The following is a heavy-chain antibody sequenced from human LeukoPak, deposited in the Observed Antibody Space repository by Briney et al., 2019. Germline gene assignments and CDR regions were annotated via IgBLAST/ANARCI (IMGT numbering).Heavy chain of an antibody. V-gene: IGHV3-21*01. Sequence: GGSLRLSCAASGFTFSSYAMSWVRQAPGKGLEWVSSISSSSSYIYYADSVKGRFTISRDNAKNSLYLQMNSLRAEDTAVYYCARAIPTTHYYDSSEDAFDIWGQGTMVTVSS. J-gene: IGHJ3*02. CDR3: ARAIPTTHYYDSSEDAFDI. CDR1: GFTFSSYA. D-gene: IGHD3-22*01. CDR2: ISSSSSYI.